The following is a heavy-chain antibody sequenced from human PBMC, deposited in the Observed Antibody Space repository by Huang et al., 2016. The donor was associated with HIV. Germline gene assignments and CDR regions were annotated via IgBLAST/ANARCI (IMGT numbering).Heavy chain of an antibody. CDR1: GDSVSSHY. Sequence: QVRLQESGPGLVKPSETLSLSCTVSGDSVSSHYWGWFRHPPGKGLEWIGTVYDRGTTKYNPRLKSRITISVDTSKNGFSLNITSVSAADTAMYFCVRDQGRLAVGGIDNWFDPWGQGALVTVSS. J-gene: IGHJ5*02. D-gene: IGHD6-19*01. V-gene: IGHV4-59*02. CDR3: VRDQGRLAVGGIDNWFDP. CDR2: VYDRGTT.